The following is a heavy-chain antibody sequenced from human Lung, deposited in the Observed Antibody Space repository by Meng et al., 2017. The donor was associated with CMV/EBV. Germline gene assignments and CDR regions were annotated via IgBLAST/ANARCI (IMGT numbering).Heavy chain of an antibody. CDR2: INHSGST. D-gene: IGHD3-16*02. Sequence: YYWSWYRQPPRKGLEWIREINHSGSTNYNPSLKSRVTISVDTSKNQFSLKLSSVTAADTAVYYCARVMVNYDYVWGSYRYTHYFDYWGQGTLVTVSS. CDR3: ARVMVNYDYVWGSYRYTHYFDY. V-gene: IGHV4-34*01. CDR1: YY. J-gene: IGHJ4*02.